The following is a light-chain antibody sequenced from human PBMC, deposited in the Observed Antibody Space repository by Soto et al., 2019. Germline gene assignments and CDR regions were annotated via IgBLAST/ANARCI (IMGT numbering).Light chain of an antibody. CDR1: QSVSSN. Sequence: EIVMTQSPATLSVSPGERATLSCRASQSVSSNLAWYQQKPGQAPRLLIYGASTRATGIPARFSGSGSGTEFTLTISSLQSEDFAVYYGQQYNNWRTFCQGTKVEIK. CDR3: QQYNNWRT. V-gene: IGKV3-15*01. J-gene: IGKJ1*01. CDR2: GAS.